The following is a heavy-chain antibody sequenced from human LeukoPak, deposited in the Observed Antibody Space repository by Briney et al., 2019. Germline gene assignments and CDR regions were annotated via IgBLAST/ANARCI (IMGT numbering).Heavy chain of an antibody. D-gene: IGHD5-12*01. CDR3: ARDPDSGYEEHFDY. CDR1: GDSINNNVYY. J-gene: IGHJ4*02. CDR2: ISYSGTT. V-gene: IGHV4-39*07. Sequence: SETLSLTCTVSGDSINNNVYYWGWIRQPPGKGLEWIAIISYSGTTYYNPSLKTRATISIDTSKNKFSLKVNSVTAADTAMYYCARDPDSGYEEHFDYWGQGTLVTVSS.